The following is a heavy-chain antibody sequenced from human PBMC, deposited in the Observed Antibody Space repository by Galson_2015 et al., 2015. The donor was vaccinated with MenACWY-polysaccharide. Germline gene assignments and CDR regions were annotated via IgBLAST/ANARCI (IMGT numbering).Heavy chain of an antibody. J-gene: IGHJ4*02. CDR1: GLTFSDYF. CDR3: AGGLGWSSDY. CDR2: IERDGSEK. D-gene: IGHD6-19*01. V-gene: IGHV3-7*01. Sequence: SLRLSCAAYGLTFSDYFMTWVRQAPGEGLEWVANIERDGSEKNYVGSVKAGFTISRDNAKNSLYLQMDNLRAEDTAVYYCAGGLGWSSDYWGPGTLVTVSS.